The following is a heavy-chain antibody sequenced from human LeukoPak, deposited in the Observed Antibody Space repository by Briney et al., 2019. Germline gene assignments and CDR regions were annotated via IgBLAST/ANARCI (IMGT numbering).Heavy chain of an antibody. Sequence: HPGGSLRLSCAASGFTFSGYWMSWVRQAPGKGLEWVANIKQDGSEKYYVDSVKGRFTISRDNAKNSLYLQMNSLRAEDTAVYYCARESMVSTGYYFDYWGQGTLVTVSS. CDR2: IKQDGSEK. V-gene: IGHV3-7*01. D-gene: IGHD3-10*01. J-gene: IGHJ4*02. CDR3: ARESMVSTGYYFDY. CDR1: GFTFSGYW.